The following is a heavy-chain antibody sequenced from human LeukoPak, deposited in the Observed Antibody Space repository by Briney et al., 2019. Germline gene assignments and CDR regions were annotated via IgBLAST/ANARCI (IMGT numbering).Heavy chain of an antibody. CDR3: ASRSVVVITTFQDRYYFDY. D-gene: IGHD3-22*01. Sequence: TSETLSLTCAVYGGSFSGYYWSWIRQPPGKGLEWIGEINHSGSTNYNPSLKSRVTISVDTSKNQFSLKLSSVTAADTAVYHCASRSVVVITTFQDRYYFDYWGQGALVTVSS. CDR2: INHSGST. CDR1: GGSFSGYY. J-gene: IGHJ4*02. V-gene: IGHV4-34*01.